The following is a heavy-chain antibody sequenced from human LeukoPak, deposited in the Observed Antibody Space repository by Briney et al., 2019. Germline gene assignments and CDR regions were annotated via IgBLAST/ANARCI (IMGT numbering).Heavy chain of an antibody. D-gene: IGHD6-13*01. CDR1: GGSISSYY. Sequence: SETLSLTCTVSGGSISSYYWSWIRQPPGKGLEWIGFIYYSGSTNYNPSLKSRVTISVDTSKNQFSLKLSSVTAADTAVYYCATRPDIAATGPGWFDPWGQGTLVTVSS. CDR2: IYYSGST. J-gene: IGHJ5*02. V-gene: IGHV4-59*12. CDR3: ATRPDIAATGPGWFDP.